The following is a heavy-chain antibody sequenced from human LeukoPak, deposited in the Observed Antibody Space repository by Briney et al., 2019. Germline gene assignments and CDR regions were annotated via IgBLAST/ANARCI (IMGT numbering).Heavy chain of an antibody. CDR2: IYHGGST. Sequence: KTSRTLSLTCAVSGDSISNSHWWSWVRQPPRKGLEWIGEIYHGGSTNFNPSLKSRVTISVDRSNNQFSLRLTSVTAADTAVYYCARGEEHGSGTVHFDYWGQGTLVTVSS. D-gene: IGHD3-10*01. J-gene: IGHJ4*02. CDR3: ARGEEHGSGTVHFDY. CDR1: GDSISNSHW. V-gene: IGHV4-4*02.